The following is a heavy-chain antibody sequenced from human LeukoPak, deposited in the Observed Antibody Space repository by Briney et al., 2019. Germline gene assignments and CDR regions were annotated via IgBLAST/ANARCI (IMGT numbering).Heavy chain of an antibody. CDR1: GGSINNYY. CDR3: ARSALSGFDI. CDR2: FYASGTT. D-gene: IGHD3-9*01. J-gene: IGHJ3*02. Sequence: SETLSLTCIMSGGSINNYYWSWIRQPAGKGPEWIGRFYASGTTYYNPALNSRAAVSMDMSKNHFSLKLTSVTAADTAVYYCARSALSGFDIWGQGTMVTVSS. V-gene: IGHV4-4*07.